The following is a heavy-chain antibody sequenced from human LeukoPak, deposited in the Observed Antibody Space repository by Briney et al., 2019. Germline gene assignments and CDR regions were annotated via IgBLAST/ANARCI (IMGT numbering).Heavy chain of an antibody. CDR1: GFAFSTYY. D-gene: IGHD3-22*01. CDR2: IKENGNEK. CDR3: ARDRTYFYDGSGPFYDAYDI. Sequence: GGSLRLSCAASGFAFSTYYMTWVRQAPGRGLEWVAHIKENGNEKNYADSVKGRFTISRDNAKNSVHLQMNILRAENTAVYYCARDRTYFYDGSGPFYDAYDIWGHGTMVTVSS. J-gene: IGHJ3*02. V-gene: IGHV3-7*05.